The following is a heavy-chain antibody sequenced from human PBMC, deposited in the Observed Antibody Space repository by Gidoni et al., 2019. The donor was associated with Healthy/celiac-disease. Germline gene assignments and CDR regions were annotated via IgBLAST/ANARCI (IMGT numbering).Heavy chain of an antibody. D-gene: IGHD5-12*01. Sequence: EVQLVESGGGLVQPGGSLRLSCAASGFTFSSYEMNWVRQAPGKGLEWVSYISSSGSTIYYADSVKGRFTISRDNAKNSLYLQMNRLRAEDTAVYYCARVGGYDGYYGMDVWGQGTTVTVSS. CDR3: ARVGGYDGYYGMDV. CDR1: GFTFSSYE. CDR2: ISSSGSTI. J-gene: IGHJ6*02. V-gene: IGHV3-48*03.